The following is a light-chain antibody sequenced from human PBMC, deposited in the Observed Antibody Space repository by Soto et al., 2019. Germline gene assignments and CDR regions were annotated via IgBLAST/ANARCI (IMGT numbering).Light chain of an antibody. J-gene: IGLJ2*01. V-gene: IGLV2-14*01. CDR2: EVS. CDR3: SSYTSTTTL. CDR1: SSDVGDYKY. Sequence: QSALTQPASVSGSPGQSITISCTGTSSDVGDYKYVSWYQQHPGKAPKLMIYEVSNQPSGVSNRFSGSKSGNTASLTISGLQAEDEADYHCSSYTSTTTLFGGGTKVTVL.